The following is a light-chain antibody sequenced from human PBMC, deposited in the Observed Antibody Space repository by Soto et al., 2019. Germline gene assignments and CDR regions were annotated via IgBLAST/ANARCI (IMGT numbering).Light chain of an antibody. J-gene: IGKJ4*01. Sequence: DIQMTQSPSSLSASVGDRVTITCRASQNISKYLNWYQQKLGKAPKLLIYAASSLQSGVPSRFSGSGSGADFALTITSLQAEDFATYYCQQLRMYPSTFGGGTKVDIK. CDR2: AAS. CDR1: QNISKY. V-gene: IGKV1-39*01. CDR3: QQLRMYPST.